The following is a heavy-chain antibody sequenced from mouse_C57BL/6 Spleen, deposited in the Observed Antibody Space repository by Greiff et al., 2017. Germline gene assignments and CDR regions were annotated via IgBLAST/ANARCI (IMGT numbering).Heavy chain of an antibody. CDR1: GYTFTSYW. D-gene: IGHD2-4*01. CDR2: IHPNSGST. J-gene: IGHJ3*01. Sequence: QVQLQQPGAELVKPGASVKLSCKASGYTFTSYWMHWVKQRPGQGLEWIGMIHPNSGSTNYNEKFKSKATLTVDKSSSTAYMQLSSLTSEDSAVYYCARGIYYDYDGGFAYWGQGTLVTVSA. V-gene: IGHV1-64*01. CDR3: ARGIYYDYDGGFAY.